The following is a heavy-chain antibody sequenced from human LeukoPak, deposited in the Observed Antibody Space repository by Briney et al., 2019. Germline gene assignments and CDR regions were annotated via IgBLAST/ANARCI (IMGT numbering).Heavy chain of an antibody. CDR1: GGSFSGYY. V-gene: IGHV4-34*01. J-gene: IGHJ4*02. D-gene: IGHD4-23*01. Sequence: SETLSLTCAVYGGSFSGYYWSWIRQPPGKGLEWIGEINHSGSTYYNPSLKSRVTISVDTSKNQFSLKLSSVTAADTAVYYCARESGRGLRWYFDYWGQGTLVTVSS. CDR2: INHSGST. CDR3: ARESGRGLRWYFDY.